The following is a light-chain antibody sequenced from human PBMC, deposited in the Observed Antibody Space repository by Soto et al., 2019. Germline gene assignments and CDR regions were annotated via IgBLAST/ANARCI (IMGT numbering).Light chain of an antibody. J-gene: IGLJ1*01. CDR1: SSDVGGYNY. Sequence: QSALTQPASVSGSPGQSIAISCTGTSSDVGGYNYVSWYQQHPGKAPKLMIYEVNNRPSGVSNRFSGSKSGNTASLTVSGLQAEDEAYYYCSSYAGSNNLRVFGTGTKVTVL. CDR2: EVN. CDR3: SSYAGSNNLRV. V-gene: IGLV2-8*01.